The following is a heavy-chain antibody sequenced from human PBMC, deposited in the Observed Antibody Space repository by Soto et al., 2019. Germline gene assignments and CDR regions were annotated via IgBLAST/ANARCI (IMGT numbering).Heavy chain of an antibody. CDR3: ARDMSGCSSSDCYLSGWFDP. Sequence: SETQSLTCTVSGAPITSGAYSWSWIRQPPGKGLEWIGFIYQSGSTHYNPSLKSRVTISVDRSKNHFSLQLTSLTAADTAVYYCARDMSGCSSSDCYLSGWFDPWGPGTLVTAPQ. CDR1: GAPITSGAYS. CDR2: IYQSGST. D-gene: IGHD2-21*02. J-gene: IGHJ5*02. V-gene: IGHV4-30-2*01.